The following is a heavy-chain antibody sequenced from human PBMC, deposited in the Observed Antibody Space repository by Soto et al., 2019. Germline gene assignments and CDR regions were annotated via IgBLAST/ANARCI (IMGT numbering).Heavy chain of an antibody. CDR1: GDSVSSNSAA. CDR3: ARVPSSRTRRGDAFDI. J-gene: IGHJ3*02. CDR2: TYYRSKWYN. D-gene: IGHD6-13*01. Sequence: SQTLSLTCAISGDSVSSNSAAWNWIRQSPSKGLEWLGSTYYRSKWYNDYVVSVKSRITINPDTSKNQFSLQLNSVTPEDTAVYYCARVPSSRTRRGDAFDIWGQGTMVTVSS. V-gene: IGHV6-1*01.